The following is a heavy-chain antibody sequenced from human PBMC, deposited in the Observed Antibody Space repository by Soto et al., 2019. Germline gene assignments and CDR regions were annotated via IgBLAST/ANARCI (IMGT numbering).Heavy chain of an antibody. Sequence: GGSLRLSCAASGFTFSSYAMSWVRQAPGKGLEWVAVVSHDGRNTHYADSVKGRFTISRDSSKNTVSLEMASLRAEDTAVYYCEKGGRQWLVTSDFNYWGQGALVTVSS. CDR2: VSHDGRNT. D-gene: IGHD6-19*01. V-gene: IGHV3-30*18. CDR3: EKGGRQWLVTSDFNY. J-gene: IGHJ4*02. CDR1: GFTFSSYA.